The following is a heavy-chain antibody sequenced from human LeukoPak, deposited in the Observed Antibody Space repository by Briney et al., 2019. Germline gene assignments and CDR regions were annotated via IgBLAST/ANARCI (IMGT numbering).Heavy chain of an antibody. J-gene: IGHJ3*02. CDR3: AKPWGYCSSTSCYDAFDI. V-gene: IGHV3-23*01. Sequence: PGGSLRLSCAASGFTFSIYAMSWVRQAPGKGLEWVSAISASGDATYYAESVKGRFSISRDNSKNTLYLQMNSLRAEDTAVYYCAKPWGYCSSTSCYDAFDIWGQGTMVTVSS. CDR2: ISASGDAT. D-gene: IGHD2-2*01. CDR1: GFTFSIYA.